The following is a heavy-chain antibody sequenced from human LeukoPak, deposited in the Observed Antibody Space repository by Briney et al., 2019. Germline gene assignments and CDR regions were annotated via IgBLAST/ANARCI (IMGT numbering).Heavy chain of an antibody. CDR3: ARDRRWDLLHAFDI. J-gene: IGHJ3*02. CDR1: SGSISSSSYY. Sequence: SETLSLTCTVSSGSISSSSYYWGWIRQPPGKGLEWIGSIYYSGSTYYNPSLKSRVTISLDTSKNQFSLMLNSVTAADTAVYFCARDRRWDLLHAFDIWGQGTMVTVSS. V-gene: IGHV4-39*07. D-gene: IGHD1-26*01. CDR2: IYYSGST.